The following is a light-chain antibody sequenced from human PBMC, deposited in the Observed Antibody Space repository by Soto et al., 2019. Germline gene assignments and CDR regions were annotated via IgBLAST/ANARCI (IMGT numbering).Light chain of an antibody. J-gene: IGKJ4*01. CDR2: DAS. V-gene: IGKV1-5*01. CDR3: QQYKSYSAHGLT. CDR1: QPIFTS. Sequence: DLQMAQSPSALFASIGDRVSVTCRASQPIFTSLAWYQQKPGKAPKLLIYDASVLQTGVPSRFSGFSSGTDFTLTISGLQPDDFATYFCQQYKSYSAHGLTFGGGTKVGIK.